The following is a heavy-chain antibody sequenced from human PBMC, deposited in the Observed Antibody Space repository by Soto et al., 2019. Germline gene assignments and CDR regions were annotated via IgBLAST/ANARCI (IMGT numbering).Heavy chain of an antibody. CDR3: ARGEQQLVPYWFDP. D-gene: IGHD6-13*01. J-gene: IGHJ5*02. CDR1: GGSISSSNW. V-gene: IGHV4-4*02. CDR2: IYHSGST. Sequence: PSETLSLTCTVSGGSISSSNWWSWVRQPPGKGLEWIGEIYHSGSTNYNPSLKSRVTISVDKSKNQFSLKLSSVTAADTAVYYCARGEQQLVPYWFDPWGQGTLVTVSS.